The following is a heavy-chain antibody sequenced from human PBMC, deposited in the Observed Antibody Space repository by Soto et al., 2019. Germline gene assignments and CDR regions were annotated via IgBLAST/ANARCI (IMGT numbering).Heavy chain of an antibody. CDR1: GFTFTSYT. D-gene: IGHD6-13*01. J-gene: IGHJ4*02. CDR3: AFGSRNQYYFDY. Sequence: QVQLVESGGGVVQPGGSLRLSCATSGFTFTSYTMHWVRQAPGKGLEWVATFWYDASGQKYADSVKGRFTISRNPSTRKLYLHMDSLRPEDTALYYCAFGSRNQYYFDYWGQEILATVSS. CDR2: FWYDASGQ. V-gene: IGHV3-33*01.